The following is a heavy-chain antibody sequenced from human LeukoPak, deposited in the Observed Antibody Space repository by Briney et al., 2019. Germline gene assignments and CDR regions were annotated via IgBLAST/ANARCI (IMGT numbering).Heavy chain of an antibody. J-gene: IGHJ3*02. CDR3: AKVYDSSGYYLSDAFDI. CDR2: ISGSGGDT. V-gene: IGHV3-23*01. D-gene: IGHD3-22*01. Sequence: GGSLRLSCAASGFTFSSYAMSWVRQAPGKGLEWVSAISGSGGDTYYADSVKGRSIISRDNSKNTLYLQMNSLRAEDTAVYHCAKVYDSSGYYLSDAFDIWSQGTMVTVSS. CDR1: GFTFSSYA.